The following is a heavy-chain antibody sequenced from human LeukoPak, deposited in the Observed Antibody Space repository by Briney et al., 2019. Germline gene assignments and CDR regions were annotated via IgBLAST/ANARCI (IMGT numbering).Heavy chain of an antibody. D-gene: IGHD2-2*01. CDR2: ISGDGRST. Sequence: GGSLRLSCSASGFNFASYAMKWVRQAPGKGLESVSAISGDGRSTYYAGSVKGRFTISRDNSKYTLSLQMSSLRADDTAMYYCAKDMARSRLTSCDYWGQGTLITVSS. V-gene: IGHV3-23*01. J-gene: IGHJ4*02. CDR3: AKDMARSRLTSCDY. CDR1: GFNFASYA.